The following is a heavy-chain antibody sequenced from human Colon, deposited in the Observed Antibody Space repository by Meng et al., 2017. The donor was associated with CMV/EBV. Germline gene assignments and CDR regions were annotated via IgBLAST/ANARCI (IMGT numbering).Heavy chain of an antibody. CDR1: GGSISSYY. Sequence: SETLSLTCTVSGGSISSYYWSWIRQPPEKGLEWIGYIYYSGNTNYNPSLKSRVTISVDTSKNQFSLKLSSVTAADTAVYYCARGGELLLRPFDYWGQGTLVTVSS. D-gene: IGHD1-26*01. CDR3: ARGGELLLRPFDY. CDR2: IYYSGNT. V-gene: IGHV4-59*08. J-gene: IGHJ4*02.